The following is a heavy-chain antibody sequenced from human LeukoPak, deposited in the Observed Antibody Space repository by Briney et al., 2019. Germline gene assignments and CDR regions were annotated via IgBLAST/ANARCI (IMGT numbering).Heavy chain of an antibody. V-gene: IGHV1-24*01. CDR2: FDPEDGET. Sequence: ASVKVSCKVSGYTLTELSMHCVRQAPGKGLEWMGGFDPEDGETIYAQKFQGRVTMTEDTSTDTAYMELSSLRSEDTAVYYCATIYGLWFGEGDAFDIWGQGTMVTVSS. CDR1: GYTLTELS. D-gene: IGHD3-10*01. CDR3: ATIYGLWFGEGDAFDI. J-gene: IGHJ3*02.